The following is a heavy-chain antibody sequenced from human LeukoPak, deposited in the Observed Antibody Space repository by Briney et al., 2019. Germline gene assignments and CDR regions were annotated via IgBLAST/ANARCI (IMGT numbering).Heavy chain of an antibody. CDR3: ARVEMAGTTAY. Sequence: GGSLRLSCAASVFTFSIYSMNWARQAPGKGLEWVSSISSSSSYIYYADSVKGRFTISRDNAKNSLYLQMNSLRAEDTAVYYCARVEMAGTTAYWGQGTLVTVSS. J-gene: IGHJ4*02. V-gene: IGHV3-21*01. D-gene: IGHD1-7*01. CDR1: VFTFSIYS. CDR2: ISSSSSYI.